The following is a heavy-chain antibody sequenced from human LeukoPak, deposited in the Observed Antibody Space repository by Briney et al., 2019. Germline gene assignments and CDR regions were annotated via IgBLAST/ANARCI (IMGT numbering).Heavy chain of an antibody. CDR3: AREDCSSTSCYDNYYYGMEV. J-gene: IGHJ6*02. CDR2: VSSNTGDT. V-gene: IGHV1-2*02. Sequence: GASVKVSCKASGDVFTGSFIHWVRQAPGQGLEWMGWVSSNTGDTKFSQKFQGRVTMTRDTSINTAYMELSRLRSDDTAVYYCAREDCSSTSCYDNYYYGMEVWGQGTTVTVSS. CDR1: GDVFTGSF. D-gene: IGHD2-2*01.